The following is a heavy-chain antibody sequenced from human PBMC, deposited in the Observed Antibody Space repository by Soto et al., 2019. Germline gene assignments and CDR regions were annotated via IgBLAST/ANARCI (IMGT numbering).Heavy chain of an antibody. CDR2: IWYDGSNK. D-gene: IGHD3-3*01. V-gene: IGHV3-33*01. Sequence: GGSLRLSCAASGFTFSSYGMHWVRQAPGKGLEWVAVIWYDGSNKYYADSVKGRFTISRDNSKNTLYLQMNSLRAEDTAVYYCARSSTDFWSGYYIGRYYYYYGMDVWGQGTTVTVSS. CDR1: GFTFSSYG. J-gene: IGHJ6*02. CDR3: ARSSTDFWSGYYIGRYYYYYGMDV.